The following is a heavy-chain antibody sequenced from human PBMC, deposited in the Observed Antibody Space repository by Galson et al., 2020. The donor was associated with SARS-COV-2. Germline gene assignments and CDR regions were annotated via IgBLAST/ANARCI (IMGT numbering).Heavy chain of an antibody. CDR3: ARDHNYDFWSGYYYYYYYMDV. CDR2: ISAYNGNT. J-gene: IGHJ6*03. CDR1: GYTFTSHG. V-gene: IGHV1-18*01. Sequence: ASVKVSCKASGYTFTSHGISWVRQAPGQGLEWMGWISAYNGNTNYAQKLQGRVTMTTDTSTSTAYMELRSLRSDDTAVYYCARDHNYDFWSGYYYYYYYMDVWGKGTTVTVSS. D-gene: IGHD3-3*01.